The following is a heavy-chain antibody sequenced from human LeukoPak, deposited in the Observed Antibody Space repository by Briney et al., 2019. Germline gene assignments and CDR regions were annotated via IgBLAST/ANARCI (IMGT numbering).Heavy chain of an antibody. D-gene: IGHD2-2*01. CDR2: IIPIFGTA. CDR3: ARGPRYQPLHRHYYYGMDV. V-gene: IGHV1-69*13. J-gene: IGHJ6*02. CDR1: GGTFSSYA. Sequence: ASVKVSCKASGGTFSSYAISWVRQAPGQGLEWMGGIIPIFGTANYAQKFQGRVTITADESTSTAYMELSSLRSEDTAVYYCARGPRYQPLHRHYYYGMDVWGQGTTVTVSS.